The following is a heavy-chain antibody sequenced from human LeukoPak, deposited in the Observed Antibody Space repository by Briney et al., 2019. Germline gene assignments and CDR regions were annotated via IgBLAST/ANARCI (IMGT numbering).Heavy chain of an antibody. CDR3: ARHPRFYLGWYYFDY. J-gene: IGHJ4*02. D-gene: IGHD3/OR15-3a*01. CDR1: GGTFSGYY. Sequence: SETLSLTCAVYGGTFSGYYWSWIGQPPGKGLEWIGEINHSGSTNYNPSLKSRVTISVDTSKNKFSLKLSSVTPADTAVYYCARHPRFYLGWYYFDYWGQGTLVTVSS. V-gene: IGHV4-34*01. CDR2: INHSGST.